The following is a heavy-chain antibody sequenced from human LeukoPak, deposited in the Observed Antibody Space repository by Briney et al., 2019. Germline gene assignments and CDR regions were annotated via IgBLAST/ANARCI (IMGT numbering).Heavy chain of an antibody. Sequence: PSETLSLTCTVSGGSISSGSYYWSWIRQPAGKGLEWIGRIYTSGSTHYNPSLKSRVTISVDTSKNQFSLKLSSVTAADTAVYYCARGAFGYYYYYMDVWGKGTTVTISS. CDR2: IYTSGST. CDR1: GGSISSGSYY. J-gene: IGHJ6*03. CDR3: ARGAFGYYYYYMDV. V-gene: IGHV4-61*02. D-gene: IGHD3-16*01.